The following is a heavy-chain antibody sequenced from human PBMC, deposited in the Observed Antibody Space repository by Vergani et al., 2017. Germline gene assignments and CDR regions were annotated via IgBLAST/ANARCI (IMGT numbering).Heavy chain of an antibody. J-gene: IGHJ4*02. CDR2: IIPIIRLA. CDR1: GDIFNNYT. D-gene: IGHD1-26*01. CDR3: ARVSPGDKSGSETFYY. V-gene: IGHV1-69*04. Sequence: QVHLEQSGTEVKKPGSSVKVSCKASGDIFNNYTVTWVRQAPGQGLEWMGRIIPIIRLATSAQKFQDRVKITGDTSTNTVYMEMNNLRSEDTAVYYCARVSPGDKSGSETFYYWGQGTLVTVFS.